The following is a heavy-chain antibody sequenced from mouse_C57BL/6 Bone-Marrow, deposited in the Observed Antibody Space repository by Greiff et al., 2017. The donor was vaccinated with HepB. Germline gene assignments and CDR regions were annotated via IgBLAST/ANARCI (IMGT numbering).Heavy chain of an antibody. CDR1: GFTFSDYG. V-gene: IGHV5-17*01. CDR3: ASITTVYYYAMDY. J-gene: IGHJ4*01. D-gene: IGHD1-1*01. CDR2: ISSGSSTI. Sequence: EVKVIESGGGLVKPGGSLKLSCAASGFTFSDYGMHWVRQAPEKGLEWVAYISSGSSTIYYADTVKGRFTISRDNAKNTLFLQMTSLRSEDTAMYYCASITTVYYYAMDYWGQGTSVTVSS.